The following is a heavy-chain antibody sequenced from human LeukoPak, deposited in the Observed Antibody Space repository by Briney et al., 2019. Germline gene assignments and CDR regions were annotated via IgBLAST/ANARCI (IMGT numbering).Heavy chain of an antibody. Sequence: ASVKVSCKASGYTFTSYDINWVRQATGQGLEWMGWMNPNSGNTGYAQKFQGRVTMTRNTSTSTAYMELSSLRSEDTAVYYCARGRCSSTSCYRWFDPWGQGTLVTVSS. D-gene: IGHD2-2*02. CDR1: GYTFTSYD. CDR2: MNPNSGNT. J-gene: IGHJ5*02. V-gene: IGHV1-8*01. CDR3: ARGRCSSTSCYRWFDP.